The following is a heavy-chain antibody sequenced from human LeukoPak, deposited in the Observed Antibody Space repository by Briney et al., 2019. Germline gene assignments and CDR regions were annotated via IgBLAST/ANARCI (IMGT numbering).Heavy chain of an antibody. Sequence: GGSLRLSCAASGFTVSSNYMSWVRQAPGKGLEWVSYISSSGGTRYYADSVKGRFTISRDNAKNSLYLQMNSLRAEDTAVYYCATLTVASSFDYWGQGTLVTVSS. V-gene: IGHV3-11*04. CDR2: ISSSGGTR. J-gene: IGHJ4*02. D-gene: IGHD4-17*01. CDR3: ATLTVASSFDY. CDR1: GFTVSSNY.